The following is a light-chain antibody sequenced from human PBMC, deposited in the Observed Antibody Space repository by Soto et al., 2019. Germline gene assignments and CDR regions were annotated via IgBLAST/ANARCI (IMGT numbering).Light chain of an antibody. J-gene: IGLJ1*01. Sequence: QSALTQPASVSGSPGQSITISCTGTSSDVGGYNYVSWYQQHPGIAPKLMIYGVTNRTSGVSTRFSGSKSGNTASLTISGLQAEAEADYHCSSYTSASTLLYLFGTGTKLTVL. CDR3: SSYTSASTLLYL. V-gene: IGLV2-14*01. CDR2: GVT. CDR1: SSDVGGYNY.